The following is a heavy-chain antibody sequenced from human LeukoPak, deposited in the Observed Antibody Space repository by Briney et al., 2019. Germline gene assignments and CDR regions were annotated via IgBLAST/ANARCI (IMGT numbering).Heavy chain of an antibody. D-gene: IGHD3-10*01. CDR1: GYTFTGYY. CDR3: ARDLRFGELLYSYYYGMDV. V-gene: IGHV1-69*10. Sequence: GASVKVSCKASGYTFTGYYMHWVRQAPGQGLKWMGGIIPILGIANYAQKFQGRVTITADKSTSTAYMELSSLRSEDTAVYYCARDLRFGELLYSYYYGMDVWGQGTTVTVSS. J-gene: IGHJ6*02. CDR2: IIPILGIA.